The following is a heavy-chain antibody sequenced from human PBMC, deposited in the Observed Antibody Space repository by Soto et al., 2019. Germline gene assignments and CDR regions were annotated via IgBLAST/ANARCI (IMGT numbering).Heavy chain of an antibody. CDR1: GFTFSSYA. CDR3: AKFKVAGTAIFDY. V-gene: IGHV3-23*01. J-gene: IGHJ4*02. CDR2: ISGSGGST. Sequence: LRLSCAASGFTFSSYAMSWVRQAPGKGLEWVSAISGSGGSTYYADSVKGRFTISRDNSKNTLYLQMNSLRAEDTAVYYCAKFKVAGTAIFDYWGQGTLVTVSS. D-gene: IGHD6-19*01.